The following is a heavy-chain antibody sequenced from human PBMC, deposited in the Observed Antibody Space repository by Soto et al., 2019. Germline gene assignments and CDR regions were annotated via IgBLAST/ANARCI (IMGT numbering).Heavy chain of an antibody. J-gene: IGHJ2*01. V-gene: IGHV5-10-1*01. Sequence: GESLKISCKGSGYSFTSYWISWVRQMPGKGMEWMGRIDPSESYTNYSPSFEGNVNISADKSISTAYLQWSSLRASDTAMYYCARRPLDYCSGGSCYHDWYFDLWGRGTLVTVSS. D-gene: IGHD2-15*01. CDR1: GYSFTSYW. CDR2: IDPSESYT. CDR3: ARRPLDYCSGGSCYHDWYFDL.